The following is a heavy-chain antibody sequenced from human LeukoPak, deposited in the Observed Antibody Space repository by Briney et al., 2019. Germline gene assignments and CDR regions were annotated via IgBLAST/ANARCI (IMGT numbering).Heavy chain of an antibody. CDR2: IGTAGDT. CDR3: ARAKASGYSYGFDY. D-gene: IGHD5-18*01. Sequence: GGSLRLSCAASGFTFSSYDMHWVRQATGKGLEWVSAIGTAGDTYYPGSVKGRFTISRENAKNSLYLQMNSLRAGDTAVYYCARAKASGYSYGFDYWGQGTLVTVSS. CDR1: GFTFSSYD. V-gene: IGHV3-13*01. J-gene: IGHJ4*02.